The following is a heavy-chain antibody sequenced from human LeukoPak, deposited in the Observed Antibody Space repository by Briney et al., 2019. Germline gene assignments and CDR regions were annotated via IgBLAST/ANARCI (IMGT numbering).Heavy chain of an antibody. V-gene: IGHV1-18*04. J-gene: IGHJ4*02. D-gene: IGHD4-17*01. CDR2: IRGSNGDT. CDR3: ARDIGFGDHGVDY. CDR1: GYTFTTYY. Sequence: ASVKVSCKASGYTFTTYYMHWMRQAPGQGLECMGWIRGSNGDTNYAQKLQGRVSVTTDTSTSTAYMELRSLRSDDTAVYYCARDIGFGDHGVDYWGQGTLVTVSS.